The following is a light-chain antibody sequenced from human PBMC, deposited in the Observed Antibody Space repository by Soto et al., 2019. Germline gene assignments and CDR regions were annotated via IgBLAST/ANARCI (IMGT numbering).Light chain of an antibody. V-gene: IGKV3-20*01. Sequence: EVVLTQSPGTLSLSPGERATLSCRASQSVRSSYLAWYQQKPGQAPRLLIYGASSRATGIPDRFSGSGSGTDFTLTISRLEPEDVAMYYCQQYGTSPLTFGGGTKVEIK. J-gene: IGKJ4*01. CDR2: GAS. CDR1: QSVRSSY. CDR3: QQYGTSPLT.